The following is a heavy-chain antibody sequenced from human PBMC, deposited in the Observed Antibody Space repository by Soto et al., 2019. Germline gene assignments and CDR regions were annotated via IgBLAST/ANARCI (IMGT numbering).Heavy chain of an antibody. CDR1: GFTFTSSA. CDR2: IVVGSGNT. Sequence: SVKVSCKASGFTFTSSAMQWVRQARGQRLEWIGWIVVGSGNTTYAQKFQERVTITRDMSTSTAYMELSSLRSEDTAVYYCAADSRGYSGYDLSEWDYYYYGMDVWGQGTTVTVSS. CDR3: AADSRGYSGYDLSEWDYYYYGMDV. V-gene: IGHV1-58*02. J-gene: IGHJ6*02. D-gene: IGHD5-12*01.